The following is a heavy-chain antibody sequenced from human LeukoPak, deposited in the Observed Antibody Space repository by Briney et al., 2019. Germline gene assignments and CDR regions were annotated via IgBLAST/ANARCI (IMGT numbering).Heavy chain of an antibody. V-gene: IGHV3-23*01. J-gene: IGHJ4*02. CDR1: GFTFSSDA. D-gene: IGHD6-13*01. Sequence: QSGRSLRLSCAPSGFTFSSDAMSSVRQAPGKGLEWVSAISGSGGSTYYANSVKGRFTISRDNSKNTLYLQMNSLRAEDTAVYYCAKSFRPRGSNIAVGYWGQGTLVTVSS. CDR3: AKSFRPRGSNIAVGY. CDR2: ISGSGGST.